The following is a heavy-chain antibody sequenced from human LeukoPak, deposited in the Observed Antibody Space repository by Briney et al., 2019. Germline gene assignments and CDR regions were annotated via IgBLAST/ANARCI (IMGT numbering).Heavy chain of an antibody. V-gene: IGHV3-7*01. CDR3: ARTTVVIAIPYFVY. CDR2: IKQDGSEK. J-gene: IGHJ4*02. Sequence: EGSLRLSCAASGFTFSSYWMSWVRQAPGKGLEWVANIKQDGSEKYYVDSVKGRFTISRDNAKNSLYLQMNSLRAEDTAVYYCARTTVVIAIPYFVYWGQGTLVTVSS. CDR1: GFTFSSYW. D-gene: IGHD2-21*01.